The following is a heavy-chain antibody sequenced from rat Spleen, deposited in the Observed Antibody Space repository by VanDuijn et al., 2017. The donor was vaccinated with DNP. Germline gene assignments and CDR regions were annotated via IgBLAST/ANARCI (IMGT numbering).Heavy chain of an antibody. V-gene: IGHV5-31*01. CDR3: ARHEGLYSGFPDYFDY. D-gene: IGHD4-4*01. CDR2: ITSSGGTT. J-gene: IGHJ2*01. CDR1: GFTFNNYL. Sequence: EVQLVESGGDLVQPGRSLKLSCVASGFTFNNYLMTWIRQVPGKGLEWVASITSSGGTTYYPDSVKGRFTISRDNAKNTLYLQMNSLISEDTATYYCARHEGLYSGFPDYFDYWGQGVMVTVSS.